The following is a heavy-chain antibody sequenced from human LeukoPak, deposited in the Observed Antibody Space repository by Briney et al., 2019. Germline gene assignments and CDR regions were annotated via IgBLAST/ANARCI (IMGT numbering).Heavy chain of an antibody. V-gene: IGHV3-21*01. CDR1: GFTFSSYS. CDR3: ARGVAVAGNDY. J-gene: IGHJ4*02. Sequence: GGSLRLSCAASGFTFSSYSMNWVRQAPGNGLEWVSSISSSSSYIYYADSVKGRFTISRDNAKNSLYLQMNSLRAEDTAVYYCARGVAVAGNDYWGQGTLVTVSS. CDR2: ISSSSSYI. D-gene: IGHD6-19*01.